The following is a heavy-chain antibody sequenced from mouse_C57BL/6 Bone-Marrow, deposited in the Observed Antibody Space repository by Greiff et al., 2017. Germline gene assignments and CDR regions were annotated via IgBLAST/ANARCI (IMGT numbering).Heavy chain of an antibody. D-gene: IGHD2-5*01. CDR1: GYTFTSYW. Sequence: QVQLQQPGAELVKPGASVKLSCKASGYTFTSYWMQWVTQRPGQGLEWIGEIDPSDSYTNYNQKFKGKATLTVDTSSSTAYLQLSSLTSEDSAVYYCARRGWYYSNSFAYWGQGTLVTVSA. CDR3: ARRGWYYSNSFAY. V-gene: IGHV1-50*01. J-gene: IGHJ3*01. CDR2: IDPSDSYT.